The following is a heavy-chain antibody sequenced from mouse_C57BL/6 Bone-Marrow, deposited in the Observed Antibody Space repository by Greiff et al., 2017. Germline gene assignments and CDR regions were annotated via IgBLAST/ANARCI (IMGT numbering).Heavy chain of an antibody. CDR2: IYPGNSGT. V-gene: IGHV1-5*01. J-gene: IGHJ2*01. D-gene: IGHD3-2*02. CDR1: GYTFTSYW. Sequence: SGTVLARPGASVKLSCKTSGYTFTSYWMHWVKQRPGQGLEWIGAIYPGNSGTSYTHKFKGKAKLTAVTSARTAYMESSSLTNEDSAVYYCTRPDSSGSPWGQGTTLTVSS. CDR3: TRPDSSGSP.